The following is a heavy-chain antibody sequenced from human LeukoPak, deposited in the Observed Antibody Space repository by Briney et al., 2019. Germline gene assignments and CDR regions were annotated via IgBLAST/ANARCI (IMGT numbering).Heavy chain of an antibody. CDR2: VDHTGST. D-gene: IGHD1-26*01. CDR1: DDSITMYY. V-gene: IGHV4-59*01. CDR3: AREIRGSELLGPYYYYYMDV. J-gene: IGHJ6*03. Sequence: SETLSLTRSVSDDSITMYYWTWIRQPPGKGLEWIGYVDHTGSTNFNPSLNGRVSISRDTTKNLFSLRLRSVTAADTAVYYCAREIRGSELLGPYYYYYMDVWGKGTTVTVSS.